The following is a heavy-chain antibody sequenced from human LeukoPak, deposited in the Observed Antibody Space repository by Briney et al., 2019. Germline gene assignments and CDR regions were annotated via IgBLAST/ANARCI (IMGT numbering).Heavy chain of an antibody. CDR3: AKDLMRDRWFGES. CDR1: GFTFSSYS. Sequence: PGGSLRLSCAASGFTFSSYSMNWVRQAPGKGLEWVSYISSSSSTIYYADSVKGRFTISRDNAKNSLYLQMNSLRLEDTAVYYCAKDLMRDRWFGESWGQGTLVTVSS. V-gene: IGHV3-48*01. D-gene: IGHD3-10*01. CDR2: ISSSSSTI. J-gene: IGHJ5*02.